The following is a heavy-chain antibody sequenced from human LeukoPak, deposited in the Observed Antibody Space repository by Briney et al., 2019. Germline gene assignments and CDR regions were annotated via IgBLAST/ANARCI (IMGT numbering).Heavy chain of an antibody. CDR3: LYGYRIAHY. V-gene: IGHV3-23*01. D-gene: IGHD5-18*01. Sequence: QTGGSLRLSCAASGFTFSSYGMHWVRQAPGKGLEWVSSISGSGGSTYYADSVKGRFTISRDNSKNTLYLQMNSLRTEDTAVYFCLYGYRIAHYWGQGTLVTVSS. CDR2: ISGSGGST. J-gene: IGHJ4*02. CDR1: GFTFSSYG.